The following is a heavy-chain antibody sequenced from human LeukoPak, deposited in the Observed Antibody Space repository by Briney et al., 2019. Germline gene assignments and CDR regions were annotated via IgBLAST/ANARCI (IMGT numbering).Heavy chain of an antibody. CDR2: ISNNGGYT. J-gene: IGHJ4*02. D-gene: IGHD2-15*01. V-gene: IGHV3-23*01. CDR3: AKQLGYCSDGSCYFPY. Sequence: GGSLRLSCAASGFTFSTYVMVWVRRAPEKGLEWVSAISNNGGYTYYADSVQGRFTISRDNSKSTLCLQMNSLRAEDTAVYYCAKQLGYCSDGSCYFPYWGQGTLVTVSS. CDR1: GFTFSTYV.